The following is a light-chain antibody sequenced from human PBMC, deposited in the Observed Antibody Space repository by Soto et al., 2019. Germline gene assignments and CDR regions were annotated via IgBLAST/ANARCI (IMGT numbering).Light chain of an antibody. Sequence: EIVMTQSPATLSVSPGERATLSCRASQSIGDTLAWYQQKPCQAPRLLIHGASIRATGIPARFSGSGSWTEFTLTISSLQSEDFAVYYCQQYSKWPITFGQGTRLEIK. CDR3: QQYSKWPIT. J-gene: IGKJ5*01. CDR2: GAS. V-gene: IGKV3-15*01. CDR1: QSIGDT.